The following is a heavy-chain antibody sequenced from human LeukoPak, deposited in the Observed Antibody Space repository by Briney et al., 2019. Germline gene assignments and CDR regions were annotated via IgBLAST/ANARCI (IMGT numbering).Heavy chain of an antibody. CDR2: ISSSSSYI. CDR3: ARDLGVIVHPSDC. V-gene: IGHV3-21*01. Sequence: GGSLRLSCAASGFTFSSYSMNWVRQAPGKGLEWVSSISSSSSYIYYADSVKGRFTISRDNAKNSLYLQMNSLRAEDTAVYYCARDLGVIVHPSDCWGQGTLVTVSS. CDR1: GFTFSSYS. D-gene: IGHD3-16*02. J-gene: IGHJ4*02.